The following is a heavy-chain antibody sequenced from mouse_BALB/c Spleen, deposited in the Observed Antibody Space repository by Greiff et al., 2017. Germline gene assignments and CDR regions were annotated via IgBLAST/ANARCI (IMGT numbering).Heavy chain of an antibody. Sequence: VQGVESGPDLVAPSQSLSITCTVSGFSLTSYGVHWVRQPPGKGLEWLVVIWSDGSTTYNSALKSRLSISKDNSKSQVFLKMNSLQTDDTAMYYCARQAYYGNYGEFAYWGQGTLVTVSA. V-gene: IGHV2-6-2*01. CDR1: GFSLTSYG. D-gene: IGHD2-10*01. J-gene: IGHJ3*01. CDR3: ARQAYYGNYGEFAY. CDR2: IWSDGST.